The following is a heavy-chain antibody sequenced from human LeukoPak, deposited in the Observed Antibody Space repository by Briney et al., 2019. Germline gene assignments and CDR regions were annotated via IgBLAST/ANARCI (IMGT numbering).Heavy chain of an antibody. CDR3: AKAPVTTCSGAYCYPFDY. V-gene: IGHV3-23*01. CDR1: GFTLSSYA. CDR2: ISVSGNT. D-gene: IGHD2-15*01. Sequence: PGGSLRLSCAASGFTLSSYAMSWVRQGPGKGLEWVSAISVSGNTYHAESVRGRFTISSDSSKNTLYLQMNSLRAEDAAVYYCAKAPVTTCSGAYCYPFDYWGQGTLVTVSS. J-gene: IGHJ4*02.